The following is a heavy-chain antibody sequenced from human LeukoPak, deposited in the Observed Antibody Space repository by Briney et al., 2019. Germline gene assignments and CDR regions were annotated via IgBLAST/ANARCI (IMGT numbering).Heavy chain of an antibody. V-gene: IGHV3-23*01. CDR2: ISNSGGTT. D-gene: IGHD2-2*03. Sequence: GSLRLSCATSGFTFSSFAMTWVRQAPGKGLQWVSGISNSGGTTYYADSVEGRFSISRDNSKNTLYLQMSSLRAEDTAVYYCAKRTSGFCSGTSCYGHDFWGQGTLVTVSS. J-gene: IGHJ4*02. CDR1: GFTFSSFA. CDR3: AKRTSGFCSGTSCYGHDF.